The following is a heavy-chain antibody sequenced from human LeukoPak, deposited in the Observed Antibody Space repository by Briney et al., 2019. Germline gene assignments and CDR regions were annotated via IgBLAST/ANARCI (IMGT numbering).Heavy chain of an antibody. Sequence: GGSLRLSCAASGFTFSTYRFNWVRQAPGKGLEWVSRISSDGSSTHYADSVKGRFTVSRDNAKNTLFLQMNSLRAEDTAVYYCASQFSGGGHWGQGTLVAVSS. CDR2: ISSDGSST. CDR1: GFTFSTYR. V-gene: IGHV3-74*01. J-gene: IGHJ4*02. D-gene: IGHD3-10*01. CDR3: ASQFSGGGH.